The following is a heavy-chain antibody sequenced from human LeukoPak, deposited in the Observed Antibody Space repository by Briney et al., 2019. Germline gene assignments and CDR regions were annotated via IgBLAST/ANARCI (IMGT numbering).Heavy chain of an antibody. CDR3: ARAPFGGADH. J-gene: IGHJ2*01. V-gene: IGHV4-59*13. D-gene: IGHD3-16*01. CDR1: GDSITSSY. Sequence: SETLSLTCTVSGDSITSSYWTWMRLPPGKGLEWIGYIFYTVYTNYNPSLKSRVTISMDISKNHVSLHLNSVPTADTAVYYCARAPFGGADHWGR. CDR2: IFYTVYT.